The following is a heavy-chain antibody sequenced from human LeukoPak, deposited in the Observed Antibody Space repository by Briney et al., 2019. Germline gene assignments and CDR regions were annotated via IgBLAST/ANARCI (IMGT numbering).Heavy chain of an antibody. Sequence: SETLSLTCTVSGGSISRDYWSWIRQPPGKGLEWIGYIYYSGSTNYNPSLKSRVTISEDASKNQFSLKLNSVTAADTAVYYCARHSDHGGYFDYWGQGTLVTVSS. D-gene: IGHD3-16*01. J-gene: IGHJ4*02. CDR3: ARHSDHGGYFDY. CDR1: GGSISRDY. V-gene: IGHV4-59*08. CDR2: IYYSGST.